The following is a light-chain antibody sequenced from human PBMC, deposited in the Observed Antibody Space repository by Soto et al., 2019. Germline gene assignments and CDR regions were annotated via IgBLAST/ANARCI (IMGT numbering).Light chain of an antibody. V-gene: IGKV3D-15*01. Sequence: IVMTQSPATLCVSQGERAPLYCRASQSVGRRLAWYQHRPGQSPRLLMSGASMRASGVPVRFSGSGSGTSFTLTISRLEPEDFAIYYCQHYGGTPITFGLGTRLEI. CDR2: GAS. CDR3: QHYGGTPIT. CDR1: QSVGRR. J-gene: IGKJ5*01.